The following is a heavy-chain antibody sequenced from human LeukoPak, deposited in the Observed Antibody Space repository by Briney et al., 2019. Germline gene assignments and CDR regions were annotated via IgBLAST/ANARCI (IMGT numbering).Heavy chain of an antibody. CDR1: GGSISSYY. V-gene: IGHV4-59*01. J-gene: IGHJ4*02. CDR3: ARGKGYFDY. CDR2: IYYSGST. Sequence: PSETLSLTCTVSGGSISSYYWSWIRQPPGEGLEWIGYIYYSGSTNYNPSLKSRVTISVDTSKNQFSLKLKSVTAADTAVYYGARGKGYFDYWGQGTLVTVSS.